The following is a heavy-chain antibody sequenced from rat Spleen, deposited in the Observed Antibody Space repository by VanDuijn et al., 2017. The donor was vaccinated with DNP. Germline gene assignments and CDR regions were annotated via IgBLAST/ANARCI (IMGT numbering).Heavy chain of an antibody. CDR3: AIQLGVFDF. D-gene: IGHD5-1*01. J-gene: IGHJ2*01. CDR2: INGEGST. Sequence: EVQLQESGPGLVKPSQSLSLTCSVAGYPITSGFRWTWIRKFPGNKLEWMGYINGEGSTDYNPSLKSRVSITRDTSKNQFFLQINSVITEETATYYCAIQLGVFDFWGQGVMVTVSS. V-gene: IGHV3-3*01. CDR1: GYPITSGFR.